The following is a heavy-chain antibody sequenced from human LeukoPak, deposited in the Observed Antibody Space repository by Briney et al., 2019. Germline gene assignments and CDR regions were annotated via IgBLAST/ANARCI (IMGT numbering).Heavy chain of an antibody. J-gene: IGHJ5*02. D-gene: IGHD2-15*01. CDR1: GDSVSSNSAA. V-gene: IGHV6-1*01. Sequence: SQTLSLTCAISGDSVSSNSAAWNWIRQSPSRGFEWLGRTYYRTTWYNDYAVSVESRITINPDISKNQFSLQLNSVTPEDTAVYYCARDVRRVVGAWGQGTLVTVSS. CDR2: TYYRTTWYN. CDR3: ARDVRRVVGA.